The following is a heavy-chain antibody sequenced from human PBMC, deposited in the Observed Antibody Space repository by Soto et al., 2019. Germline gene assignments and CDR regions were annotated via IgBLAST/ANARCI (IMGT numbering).Heavy chain of an antibody. Sequence: SETLSLTCTVSGGSISSSSYYWGWIRQPPGKGLEWIGSIYYSGSTYYNPSLKSRVTISVDTSKNQFSLKLSSVTAADTAVYYCATLTTTDRPDYWGQGTLVTVSS. CDR2: IYYSGST. CDR3: ATLTTTDRPDY. V-gene: IGHV4-39*01. J-gene: IGHJ4*02. D-gene: IGHD4-17*01. CDR1: GGSISSSSYY.